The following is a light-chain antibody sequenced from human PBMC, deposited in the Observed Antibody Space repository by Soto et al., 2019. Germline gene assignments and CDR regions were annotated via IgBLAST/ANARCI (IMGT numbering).Light chain of an antibody. CDR2: YDR. CDR1: NIGSQS. J-gene: IGLJ2*01. Sequence: SYVLTQPPSVSVSPGNTARINCGGNNIGSQSVHWYQQKPGQAPVLVVFYDRVRPSGTPERFSGSNSGNTATLTIRRVEAGDEADYYCQVWDSSRDQLGAFGGATK. V-gene: IGLV3-21*04. CDR3: QVWDSSRDQLGA.